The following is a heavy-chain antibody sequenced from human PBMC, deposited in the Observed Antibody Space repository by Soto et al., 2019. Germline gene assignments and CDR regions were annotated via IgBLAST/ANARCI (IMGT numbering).Heavy chain of an antibody. CDR1: RFTFSYYA. Sequence: GGSLRLSCAASRFTFSYYAMHWIRQAPGKGLEWMAVILSDGSKQYYAESVKGRFTISRDNSKSTLYLQMNSLRVEDTAVYYCAKDRAGGYYDGVDYWGQGTLVTVSS. J-gene: IGHJ4*02. CDR3: AKDRAGGYYDGVDY. D-gene: IGHD3-10*01. CDR2: ILSDGSKQ. V-gene: IGHV3-30-3*01.